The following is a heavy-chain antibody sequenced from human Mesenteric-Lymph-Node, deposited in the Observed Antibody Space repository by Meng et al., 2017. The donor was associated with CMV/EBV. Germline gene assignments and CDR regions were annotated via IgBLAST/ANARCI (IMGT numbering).Heavy chain of an antibody. CDR1: DPFSSYT. D-gene: IGHD3-10*01. CDR3: ASGGRVTTMVPGVGYY. V-gene: IGHV1-69*01. CDR2: IIPIFATA. J-gene: IGHJ4*02. Sequence: DPFSSYTLGCVRQAPGQGLEWMEGIIPIFATASYAQKFHGRVTITADESTSTAYLELRSLTSDDTAIYYCASGGRVTTMVPGVGYYWGQGTLVTVSS.